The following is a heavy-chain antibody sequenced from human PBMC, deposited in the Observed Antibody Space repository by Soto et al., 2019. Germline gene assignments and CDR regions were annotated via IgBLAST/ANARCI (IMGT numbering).Heavy chain of an antibody. V-gene: IGHV2-5*01. CDR3: GPRLGATVALYYVVY. D-gene: IGHD3-16*01. CDR1: GFSLSTTGVG. J-gene: IGHJ4*01. CDR2: IYWHDDK. Sequence: SGPTLVNPTQTLTLTCTFSGFSLSTTGVGVSWIRQPPGKALEWLALIYWHDDKRYSPSLKSRLTITKDTSKNQVVLTMTNMDPAPXTTYESGPRLGATVALYYVVYWGHGALATVSS.